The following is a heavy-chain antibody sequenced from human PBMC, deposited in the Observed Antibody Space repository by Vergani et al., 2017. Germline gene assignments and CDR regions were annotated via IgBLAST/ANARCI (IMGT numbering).Heavy chain of an antibody. D-gene: IGHD2-2*01. Sequence: EVQLVESGGGLVQPGGSLRLSCAASGFTFSSYAMSWVRQAPGKGLEWVSAISGSGGSTYYADSVKGRFTISRDNSKNTLYLQMNSLRAEDTAVYYCAGGSYLGYCSRTSCYAFDYWGQGTLVTVSS. V-gene: IGHV3-23*04. J-gene: IGHJ4*02. CDR2: ISGSGGST. CDR1: GFTFSSYA. CDR3: AGGSYLGYCSRTSCYAFDY.